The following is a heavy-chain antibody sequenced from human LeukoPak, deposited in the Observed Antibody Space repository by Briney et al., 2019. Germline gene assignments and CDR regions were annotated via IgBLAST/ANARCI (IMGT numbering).Heavy chain of an antibody. CDR3: ARESHPYYFYYHMDV. J-gene: IGHJ6*03. Sequence: GGSLRLSCAASGLTFRNYVLHWVRQAPGKGLGWVALISFDGSNTYYADSVKGRFTISRDTSGNTLYLQMNSLGGEDTAVYYCARESHPYYFYYHMDVWGKGTTVTVPS. CDR1: GLTFRNYV. V-gene: IGHV3-30*04. CDR2: ISFDGSNT.